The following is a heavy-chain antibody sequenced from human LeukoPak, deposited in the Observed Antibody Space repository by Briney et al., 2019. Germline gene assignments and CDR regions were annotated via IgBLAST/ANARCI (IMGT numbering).Heavy chain of an antibody. J-gene: IGHJ4*02. CDR3: AREGGLSSSWFDY. Sequence: ASVKVSCKASGGTFSSYAISWVRQAPGKGLEWTGGIIPIFGTANYAQKFQGRVTITADESTSTAYMELSSLRSEDTAVYYCAREGGLSSSWFDYWGQGTLVTVSS. D-gene: IGHD6-13*01. CDR2: IIPIFGTA. CDR1: GGTFSSYA. V-gene: IGHV1-69*13.